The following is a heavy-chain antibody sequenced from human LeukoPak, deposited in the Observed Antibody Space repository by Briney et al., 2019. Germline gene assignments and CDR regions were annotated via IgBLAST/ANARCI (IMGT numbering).Heavy chain of an antibody. Sequence: ASVKVSCKASGYAFTSYYMHWVRQAPGQGLEWMGIINPSGGSTSYAQKFQGRVTMTRDTSTSTVYMELSSLRSEDMAVYYCASGIGVVAPEYYFDYWGQGTLVTVSS. D-gene: IGHD5-12*01. CDR2: INPSGGST. CDR1: GYAFTSYY. J-gene: IGHJ4*02. CDR3: ASGIGVVAPEYYFDY. V-gene: IGHV1-46*01.